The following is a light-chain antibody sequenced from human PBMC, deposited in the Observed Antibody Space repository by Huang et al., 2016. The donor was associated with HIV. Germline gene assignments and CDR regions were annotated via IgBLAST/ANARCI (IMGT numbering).Light chain of an antibody. J-gene: IGKJ1*01. Sequence: IDMTQSPSSLSASVGDRVTITCRASQSIRIHLNWYQQRPGNVPEVLIYAASQLQSGVPSRFSASGSGTDFTLTISSLQPEEFATYYCQQTFSVPWTFGQGTKVEI. CDR1: QSIRIH. CDR3: QQTFSVPWT. CDR2: AAS. V-gene: IGKV1-39*01.